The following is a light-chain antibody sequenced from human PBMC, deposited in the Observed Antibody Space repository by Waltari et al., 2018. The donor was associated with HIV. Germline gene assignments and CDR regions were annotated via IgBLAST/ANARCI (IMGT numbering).Light chain of an antibody. V-gene: IGLV1-36*01. Sequence: QSVLTQPPSVSEAPRPRVTISCSGSSSNLGTNAVRWYQQLPGKAPKLLIFYDDLPPSGVSDRFSGSKSGTSASLAISGLQSEDEADYYCAAWDDSLNGYVFGTGTQVTV. CDR1: SSNLGTNA. CDR3: AAWDDSLNGYV. CDR2: YDD. J-gene: IGLJ1*01.